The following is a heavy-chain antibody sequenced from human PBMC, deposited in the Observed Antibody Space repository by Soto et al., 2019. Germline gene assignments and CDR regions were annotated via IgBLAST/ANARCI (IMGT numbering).Heavy chain of an antibody. D-gene: IGHD5-18*01. V-gene: IGHV1-69*13. CDR3: AVYVDTAMDRNYYYYYGMDV. J-gene: IGHJ6*02. CDR1: GGTFSSYA. Sequence: GASVKVSCKASGGTFSSYAISWVRQAPGQGLEWMGGIIPIFGTANYAQKFQGRVTITADESTSTAYMELSSLRSEDTAVYYCAVYVDTAMDRNYYYYYGMDVWGQGTTVTVSS. CDR2: IIPIFGTA.